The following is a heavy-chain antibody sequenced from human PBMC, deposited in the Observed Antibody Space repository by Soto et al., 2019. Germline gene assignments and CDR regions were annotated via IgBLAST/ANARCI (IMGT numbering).Heavy chain of an antibody. J-gene: IGHJ4*02. CDR1: GYTFTSYA. Sequence: QVPLVQSGAEVKKPGASVKVSCKASGYTFTSYAMHWVRQAPGQRLEWMGWINAGNGNTKYSQKFQGRVTITRDTSASTAYMELSSLRSEDTAVYYCARILVLAAGTPMFDYWGQGTLVTVSS. CDR2: INAGNGNT. CDR3: ARILVLAAGTPMFDY. D-gene: IGHD2-15*01. V-gene: IGHV1-3*01.